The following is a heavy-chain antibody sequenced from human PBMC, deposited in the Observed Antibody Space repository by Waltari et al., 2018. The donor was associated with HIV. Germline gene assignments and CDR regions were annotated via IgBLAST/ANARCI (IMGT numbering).Heavy chain of an antibody. CDR1: GFRVSDYH. D-gene: IGHD6-19*01. CDR3: ARGPSSGWSWFDP. Sequence: EVRLLESGGGLVRPGGSLRLSWAASGFRVSDYHMNWVRQGPGKGLEWVASIGSLQNFIHYADSVKGRFTVSRDNAKNSLYLQMNSLTAEDTAVYYCARGPSSGWSWFDPWGQGTLVTVSS. V-gene: IGHV3-21*01. CDR2: IGSLQNFI. J-gene: IGHJ5*02.